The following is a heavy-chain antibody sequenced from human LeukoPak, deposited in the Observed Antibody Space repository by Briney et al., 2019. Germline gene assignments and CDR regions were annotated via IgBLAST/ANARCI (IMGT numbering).Heavy chain of an antibody. CDR1: GFTFSSYS. D-gene: IGHD5-12*01. CDR2: ISSSSSYI. J-gene: IGHJ4*02. Sequence: PGGSLRLSCAAFGFTFSSYSMNWVRQAPGKGLEWVSSISSSSSYIYYADSVKGRFTISRDNAKNSLYLQMNSLRAEDTAVYYCARGGVATISTDYWGQGTLVTVSS. V-gene: IGHV3-21*01. CDR3: ARGGVATISTDY.